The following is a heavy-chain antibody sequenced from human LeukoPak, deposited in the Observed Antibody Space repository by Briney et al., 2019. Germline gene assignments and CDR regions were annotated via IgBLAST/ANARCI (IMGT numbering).Heavy chain of an antibody. CDR2: ISYDGSNK. CDR1: GFTFSSYG. V-gene: IGHV3-30*18. J-gene: IGHJ4*02. Sequence: GGSLRLSCAASGFTFSSYGMHWVRQAPGKGLEWVAVISYDGSNKYYADSVKGRFTISRDNSKNTLYPQMNSLRAEDTAVYYCAKDRVKRQWLVFDYWGQGTLVTVSS. CDR3: AKDRVKRQWLVFDY. D-gene: IGHD6-19*01.